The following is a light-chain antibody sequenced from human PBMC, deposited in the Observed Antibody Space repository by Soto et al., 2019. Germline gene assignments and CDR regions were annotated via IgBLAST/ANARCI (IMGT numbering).Light chain of an antibody. CDR1: SSNIGSNT. Sequence: QAVVTQPLSVSASPGQRVTISCSGGSSNIGSNTVAWYQHLPGTAPPRLIFTAGQRPSGVPGRFSGSKSGTSASLAISGLQSEDEADYYCQSYDTSLRAYVFGTGTKLTVL. CDR2: TAG. J-gene: IGLJ1*01. V-gene: IGLV1-44*01. CDR3: QSYDTSLRAYV.